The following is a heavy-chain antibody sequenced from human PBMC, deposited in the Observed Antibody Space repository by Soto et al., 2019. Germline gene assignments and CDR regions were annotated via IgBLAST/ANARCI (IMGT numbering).Heavy chain of an antibody. CDR2: IGGRGGST. CDR3: AKDTGRGGGSVFDY. V-gene: IGHV3-23*01. J-gene: IGHJ4*02. D-gene: IGHD2-15*01. Sequence: EVQLLESGGGLVQPGGSLRLSCAASGFTFSNSAMSWVRQAPGKRLEWVSAIGGRGGSTYYADSVKGRFTISRDDSKNTLYLQMSSLRAEDTALYYCAKDTGRGGGSVFDYWGQGTLVTVSS. CDR1: GFTFSNSA.